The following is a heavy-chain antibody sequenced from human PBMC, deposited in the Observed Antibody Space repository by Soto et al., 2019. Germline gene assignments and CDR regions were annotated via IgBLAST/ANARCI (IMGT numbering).Heavy chain of an antibody. Sequence: ASVKVSCKASGYTFTGYYMHWVRQAPGQGLEWMGWINPNSGGTNYAQKFQGWVTMTRDTSISTAYMELSRLRSDDTAVYYSARDGATGTTGVYYYYYYMDVWGKGTTVTVSS. J-gene: IGHJ6*03. D-gene: IGHD1-1*01. CDR2: INPNSGGT. CDR1: GYTFTGYY. V-gene: IGHV1-2*04. CDR3: ARDGATGTTGVYYYYYYMDV.